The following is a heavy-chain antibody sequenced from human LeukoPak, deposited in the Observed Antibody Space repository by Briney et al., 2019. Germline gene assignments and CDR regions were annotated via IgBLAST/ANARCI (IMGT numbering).Heavy chain of an antibody. Sequence: PGGSLRLSCAASGFTISSYAMHWVRQAPGKGLEWVAVISYDGSNKYYADSVKGRFTISRDNSKNTLYLQMNSLRAEDTAVYYCARDREFAFDYWGQGTLVTVSS. CDR2: ISYDGSNK. CDR3: ARDREFAFDY. D-gene: IGHD2/OR15-2a*01. J-gene: IGHJ4*02. V-gene: IGHV3-30*04. CDR1: GFTISSYA.